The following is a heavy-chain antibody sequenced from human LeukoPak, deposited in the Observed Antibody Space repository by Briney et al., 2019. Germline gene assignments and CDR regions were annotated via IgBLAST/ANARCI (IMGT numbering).Heavy chain of an antibody. V-gene: IGHV3-30-3*01. D-gene: IGHD5/OR15-5a*01. Sequence: GGSLRLSCAASGFTFSSYAMHWVRQAPGKGLEWVAVISYDGSNKYYADSVKGRFTISRDNSKNTLYLQMNSLRAEDTAVYYCARDLHYYYYGMDVWGRGTTVTVSS. J-gene: IGHJ6*02. CDR1: GFTFSSYA. CDR2: ISYDGSNK. CDR3: ARDLHYYYYGMDV.